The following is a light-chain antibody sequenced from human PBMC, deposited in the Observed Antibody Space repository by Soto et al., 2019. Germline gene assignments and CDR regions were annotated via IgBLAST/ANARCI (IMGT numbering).Light chain of an antibody. CDR3: QQYNNWPLT. CDR2: GAS. Sequence: DIVMTPSPATLSVSPGDRATLSCRASQSVSSNLAWYQQKPGQAPRLLIYGASTRATGIPARFSGSGSGTEFTLTISSLQSEDFAVYYCQQYNNWPLTFGGGTKVDIK. V-gene: IGKV3D-15*01. J-gene: IGKJ4*01. CDR1: QSVSSN.